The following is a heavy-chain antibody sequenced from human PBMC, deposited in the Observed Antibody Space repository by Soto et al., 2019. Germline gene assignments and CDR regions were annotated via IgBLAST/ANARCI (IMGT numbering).Heavy chain of an antibody. Sequence: PSQTLSLTFSISGDGVSRNSAASTWIWQSPSRGLEWLGRTYYRSKWYNDYAVSVKSRITINPDTSKNQFPLQLNSVTPEDTAVYYCARDRVYSKGGMDVWGQGTTVTVSS. J-gene: IGHJ6*02. CDR1: GDGVSRNSAA. CDR3: ARDRVYSKGGMDV. CDR2: TYYRSKWYN. D-gene: IGHD4-4*01. V-gene: IGHV6-1*01.